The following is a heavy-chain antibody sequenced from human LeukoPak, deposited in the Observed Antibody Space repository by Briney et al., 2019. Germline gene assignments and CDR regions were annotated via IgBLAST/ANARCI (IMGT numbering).Heavy chain of an antibody. V-gene: IGHV3-53*01. Sequence: GGSLRLSCAAFGFTVSSNYMSWVRQAPGKGLEWVSVIYSGGSTYYADSVKGRFTISRDNSKNTLYLQMNSLRAEDTAVYYCARGVSYGGCFDYWGQGTLVTVSS. J-gene: IGHJ4*02. D-gene: IGHD4-23*01. CDR3: ARGVSYGGCFDY. CDR2: IYSGGST. CDR1: GFTVSSNY.